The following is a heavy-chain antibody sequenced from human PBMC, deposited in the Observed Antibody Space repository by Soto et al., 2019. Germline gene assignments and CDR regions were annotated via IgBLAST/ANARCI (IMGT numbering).Heavy chain of an antibody. CDR2: IYYSGNT. CDR1: GGSVNSGSYY. CDR3: ARSESRGKSGPYTKWFDP. Sequence: QVQLQESGPGLVKPSETLSLTCTVSGGSVNSGSYYWSWIRQPPGRGLEWIGCIYYSGNTNYNPSLKSRVTISLDTSKNQFSLNLNSVTAADTAVYYCARSESRGKSGPYTKWFDPWGQGTLVTVSS. D-gene: IGHD3-3*01. J-gene: IGHJ5*02. V-gene: IGHV4-61*01.